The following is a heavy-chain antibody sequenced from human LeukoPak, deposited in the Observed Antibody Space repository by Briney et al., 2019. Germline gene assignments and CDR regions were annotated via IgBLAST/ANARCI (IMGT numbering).Heavy chain of an antibody. Sequence: GGSLRLSCAASGSTFSIAWMNWVRQTSGKGLEWVGHIKSKIDGGTTDYAEPVKSRFTISRDDSKNTVYLQMNSLKTEDTAVYYCTTGYGSTWYGWGQGTLVTVSS. CDR1: GSTFSIAW. D-gene: IGHD6-13*01. J-gene: IGHJ4*02. CDR2: IKSKIDGGTT. V-gene: IGHV3-15*01. CDR3: TTGYGSTWYG.